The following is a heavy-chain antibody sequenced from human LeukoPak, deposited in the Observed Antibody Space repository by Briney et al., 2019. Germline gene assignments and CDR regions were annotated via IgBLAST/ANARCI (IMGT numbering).Heavy chain of an antibody. D-gene: IGHD3-10*01. CDR3: ARLFAYGSGAEAFDY. Sequence: GGSLRLSCAASGFTFSSYWMSWVRQAPGKGLEWVANIKKDGSEKYYVDSVKGRFTISRDNAKNSLYLQMDSLRAGDTALYYCARLFAYGSGAEAFDYWGQGTLVTVSS. CDR1: GFTFSSYW. CDR2: IKKDGSEK. J-gene: IGHJ4*02. V-gene: IGHV3-7*01.